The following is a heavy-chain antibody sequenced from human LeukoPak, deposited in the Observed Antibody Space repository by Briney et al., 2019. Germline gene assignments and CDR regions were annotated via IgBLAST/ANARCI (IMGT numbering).Heavy chain of an antibody. CDR2: IHPGDSDT. CDR1: GYTFTNYW. J-gene: IGHJ4*02. Sequence: GESLKISCKASGYTFTNYWIGWVRHPPGKGLEWMGIIHPGDSDTGYRTSFQGQVTMSVDESTSTAYLHWTSLKASDTAIYYCARHAGYCTGGKCYSFYYFDYWGQGTLVTVSS. D-gene: IGHD2-15*01. V-gene: IGHV5-51*01. CDR3: ARHAGYCTGGKCYSFYYFDY.